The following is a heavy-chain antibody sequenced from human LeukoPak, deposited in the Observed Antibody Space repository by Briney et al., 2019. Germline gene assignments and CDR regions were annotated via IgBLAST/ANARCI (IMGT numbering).Heavy chain of an antibody. Sequence: GASVKVSCKASGGTFSSYAISWVRQAPGQGLEWMGRINPNSGGTNYAQKFQGRVTMTRDTPISTAYMELSRLKSDDTAVYYCAVDLLDTSMGTDYWGQGTLVTVSS. J-gene: IGHJ4*02. D-gene: IGHD3-9*01. V-gene: IGHV1-2*06. CDR3: AVDLLDTSMGTDY. CDR2: INPNSGGT. CDR1: GGTFSSYA.